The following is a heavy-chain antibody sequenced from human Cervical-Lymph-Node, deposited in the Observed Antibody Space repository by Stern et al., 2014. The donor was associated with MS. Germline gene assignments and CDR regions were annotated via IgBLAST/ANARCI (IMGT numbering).Heavy chain of an antibody. V-gene: IGHV2-70*01. CDR2: PDWDDDK. CDR1: GFSLSTCGMC. J-gene: IGHJ4*02. D-gene: IGHD1-26*01. Sequence: QVTLKESGPALVKPTQTLTLTCTFSGFSLSTCGMCVSWIRPRPGKALEWGALPDWDDDKYYSTSLKTRLTISKDTSKNQVVLTMTNMDPVDTATYYCARTDTARVGATSGFDYWGQGTRVTVSS. CDR3: ARTDTARVGATSGFDY.